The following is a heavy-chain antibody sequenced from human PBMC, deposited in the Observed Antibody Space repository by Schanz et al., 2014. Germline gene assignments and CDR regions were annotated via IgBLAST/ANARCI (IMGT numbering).Heavy chain of an antibody. V-gene: IGHV1-18*01. D-gene: IGHD3-16*01. CDR1: RYTFNTYG. CDR2: ISAYTNNT. J-gene: IGHJ2*01. Sequence: QGQLVQSGPEVKEPGASVKVSCEASRYTFNTYGLNWVRQAPGQGLEWMGWISAYTNNTNYAQKVQGRVTMTTDTSANTAYMELRSLRSDDTAHYYCVRVPSRNVSFDLWGRGTLVTVSS. CDR3: VRVPSRNVSFDL.